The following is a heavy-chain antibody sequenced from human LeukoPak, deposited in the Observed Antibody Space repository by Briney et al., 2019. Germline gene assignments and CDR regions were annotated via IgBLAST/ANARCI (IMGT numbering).Heavy chain of an antibody. CDR2: ISGSSSAI. D-gene: IGHD5-24*01. CDR3: VRDRTLGVRDGFILA. Sequence: GGSLRLSCAASGFTLSAYNMIWVRQAPGKGLEWLSYISGSSSAIYYADSVQGRFTISRDNAKNSLFLQMSSLRVEDAAVYYCVRDRTLGVRDGFILAWGQGTLVTVSS. CDR1: GFTLSAYN. V-gene: IGHV3-48*01. J-gene: IGHJ5*02.